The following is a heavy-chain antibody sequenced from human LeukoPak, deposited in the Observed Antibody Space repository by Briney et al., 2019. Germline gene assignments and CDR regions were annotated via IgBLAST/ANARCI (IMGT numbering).Heavy chain of an antibody. CDR1: GGSISSSSYY. CDR2: IYHSGST. D-gene: IGHD2-15*01. Sequence: PSETLSLTCTVSGGSISSSSYYWGWIRQPPRKGLEWIGSIYHSGSTYYNPSLKSRVTISVDTSKNQFSLKLSSVTAADTAVYYCASQEVVVAATPDWFDPWGQGTLVTVSS. J-gene: IGHJ5*02. V-gene: IGHV4-39*07. CDR3: ASQEVVVAATPDWFDP.